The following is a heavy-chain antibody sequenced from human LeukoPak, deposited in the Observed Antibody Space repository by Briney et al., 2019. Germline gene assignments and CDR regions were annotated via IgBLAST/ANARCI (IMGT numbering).Heavy chain of an antibody. V-gene: IGHV1-3*03. CDR1: GYTFTTCA. Sequence: ASVKVSCKASGYTFTTCAMHWVRQAPGQRLEWMGWINAGNGNTKYSQDFQDRVTITRDTSASTAYMEVSSLRSEDTAVYYCARVFSGWAPDYWGQGTLVTVSS. J-gene: IGHJ4*02. CDR3: ARVFSGWAPDY. D-gene: IGHD6-19*01. CDR2: INAGNGNT.